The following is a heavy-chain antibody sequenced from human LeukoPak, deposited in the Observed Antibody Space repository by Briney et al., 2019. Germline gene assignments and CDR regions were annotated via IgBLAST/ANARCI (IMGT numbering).Heavy chain of an antibody. Sequence: ASVKVPCKASGYTFTGYYMHWVRQAPGQGLEWMGRINPNSGGTNYAQKFQGRVTMTRDTSISTAYMELSRLRSDDTAVYYCARDYCSSTSCYFPSNWFDPWGQGTLVTVSS. J-gene: IGHJ5*02. CDR2: INPNSGGT. V-gene: IGHV1-2*06. D-gene: IGHD2-2*01. CDR1: GYTFTGYY. CDR3: ARDYCSSTSCYFPSNWFDP.